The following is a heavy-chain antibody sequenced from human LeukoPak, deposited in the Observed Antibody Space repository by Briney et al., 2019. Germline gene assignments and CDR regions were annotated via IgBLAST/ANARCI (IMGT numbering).Heavy chain of an antibody. V-gene: IGHV4-59*01. CDR2: IYYSGNT. D-gene: IGHD6-13*01. CDR1: GGSISSYY. J-gene: IGHJ6*03. CDR3: ARVVSSSWDYYYYMDV. Sequence: SETLSLTCTVSGGSISSYYWSWIRQPPGKGLEGIGYIYYSGNTNYNPSLQSRVTISVDTPKNQFSLKLSSVTAADTAVYYCARVVSSSWDYYYYMDVWGKGTTVTISS.